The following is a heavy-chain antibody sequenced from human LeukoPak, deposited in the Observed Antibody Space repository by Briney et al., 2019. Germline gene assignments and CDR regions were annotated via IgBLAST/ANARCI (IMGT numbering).Heavy chain of an antibody. CDR2: ISGSGGST. J-gene: IGHJ5*02. CDR1: EFSVGSNY. D-gene: IGHD6-13*01. V-gene: IGHV3-23*01. CDR3: AKDSKVAAGKNH. Sequence: GGSLRLSCAASEFSVGSNYMTWVRQAPGKGLEWVSAISGSGGSTYYADSVKGRFTISRDNSKNTLYLQMNSLRADDTAVYYCAKDSKVAAGKNHWGQGTLVTVSS.